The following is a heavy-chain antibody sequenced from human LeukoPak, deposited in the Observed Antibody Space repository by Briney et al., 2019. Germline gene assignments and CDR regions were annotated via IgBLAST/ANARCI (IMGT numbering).Heavy chain of an antibody. CDR1: GYTFTSYY. V-gene: IGHV1-46*01. Sequence: ASVKVSCNASGYTFTSYYMHWVRQAPGQGLEWMGIINPSGGSTSYAQKFQGRVTMTRDTSTSTVYMELSSLRSEDTAVYYCARDRELRSFPQGYWFDPWGQGTLVTVSS. CDR2: INPSGGST. CDR3: ARDRELRSFPQGYWFDP. J-gene: IGHJ5*02. D-gene: IGHD1-26*01.